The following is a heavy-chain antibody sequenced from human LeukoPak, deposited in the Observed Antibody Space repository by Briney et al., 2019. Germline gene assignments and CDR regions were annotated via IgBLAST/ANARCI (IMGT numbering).Heavy chain of an antibody. D-gene: IGHD3-22*01. CDR2: INTNTGNP. CDR3: ARDRVPNSSGYYYSTDLDY. CDR1: GYTFTSYA. Sequence: ASVKVSCKASGYTFTSYAMNWVRQAPGQGLEWMGWINTNTGNPTYAQGFTGRFVFSLDTSVSTAYLQISSLKAEDTAVYYCARDRVPNSSGYYYSTDLDYWGQGTLVTVSS. V-gene: IGHV7-4-1*02. J-gene: IGHJ4*02.